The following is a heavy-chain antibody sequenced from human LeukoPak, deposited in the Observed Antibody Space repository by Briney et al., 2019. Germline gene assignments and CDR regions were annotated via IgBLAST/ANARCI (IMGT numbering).Heavy chain of an antibody. CDR3: AELGITMIGGV. Sequence: GGSLRLSCAASGFTFGTSWMSWFRRAPGTGLQWVAHTSPNGRDTYYVDSVKGRFIISRDNPKSSLYLQMNSLRAEDTAVYYCAELGITMIGGVWGKGTTVTISS. D-gene: IGHD3-10*02. CDR1: GFTFGTSW. CDR2: TSPNGRDT. J-gene: IGHJ6*04. V-gene: IGHV3-7*01.